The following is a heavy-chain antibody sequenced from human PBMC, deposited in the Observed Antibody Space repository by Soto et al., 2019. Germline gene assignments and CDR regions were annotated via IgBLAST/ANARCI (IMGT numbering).Heavy chain of an antibody. CDR2: ISAYNGNT. CDR3: ARVDGVVVVPADPNWFDP. CDR1: GYTFTSYG. Sequence: QVQLVQSGAEVKKPGASVKVSCKASGYTFTSYGISWVRQAPGQGLEWMGWISAYNGNTNYAQKLQGGVTMTTDTSTSTAYMELRSLRSDDTAVYYCARVDGVVVVPADPNWFDPWGQGTLVTVSS. V-gene: IGHV1-18*01. J-gene: IGHJ5*02. D-gene: IGHD2-2*01.